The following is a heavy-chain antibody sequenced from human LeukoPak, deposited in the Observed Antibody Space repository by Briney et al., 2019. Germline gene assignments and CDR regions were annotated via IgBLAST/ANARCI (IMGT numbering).Heavy chain of an antibody. V-gene: IGHV1-46*01. J-gene: IGHJ3*02. CDR2: INLSGDSK. CDR3: ARYGKYSSGGITAFDI. CDR1: GYTFTSYY. D-gene: IGHD6-19*01. Sequence: SVKVSCKASGYTFTSYYMHWVRQPPGQGREWMGIINLSGDSKSYAQKFQGIVTVTSDKFTRTVYMEMSSLRAEDKAVYYCARYGKYSSGGITAFDILGQGTMVTVCS.